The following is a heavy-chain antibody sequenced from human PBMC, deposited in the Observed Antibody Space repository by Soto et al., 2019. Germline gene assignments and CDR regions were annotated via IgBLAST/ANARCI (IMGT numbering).Heavy chain of an antibody. CDR1: GFLFSDHY. V-gene: IGHV3-11*01. D-gene: IGHD2-15*01. Sequence: GGSLRLSCAASGFLFSDHYMSWIRQAPGKGPEWISYITSTSIFYADSVRGRFTVSRDNAKNSLHLQMNSLRAEDTAVYYCARDPTTRGYFQFDPWGQGSLVTVCS. CDR3: ARDPTTRGYFQFDP. J-gene: IGHJ5*02. CDR2: ITSTSI.